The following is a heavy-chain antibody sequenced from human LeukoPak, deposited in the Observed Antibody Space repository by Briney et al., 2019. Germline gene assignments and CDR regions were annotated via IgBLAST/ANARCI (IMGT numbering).Heavy chain of an antibody. CDR1: GFTFSSYA. CDR3: ARDRYNWNDGRRSVFDY. D-gene: IGHD1-1*01. V-gene: IGHV3-30-3*01. J-gene: IGHJ4*02. CDR2: ISYDGGNR. Sequence: GGSLRLSCAASGFTFSSYAMHWVRQAPGKGLEWVAVISYDGGNRYYADSVKGRFTISRDNSKNTLYLQMNSLRGEDTAVYYCARDRYNWNDGRRSVFDYWSQGTLVTVSS.